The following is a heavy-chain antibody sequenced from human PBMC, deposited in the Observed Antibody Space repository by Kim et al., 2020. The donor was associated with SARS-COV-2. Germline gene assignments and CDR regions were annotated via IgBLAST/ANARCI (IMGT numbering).Heavy chain of an antibody. CDR1: GFTFSDYY. CDR3: ASGLLLGYFQH. V-gene: IGHV3-11*01. CDR2: TSSSGSTI. Sequence: GGSLRLSCAASGFTFSDYYMSWIRQAPGKGLEWVSYTSSSGSTIYYADSVKGRFTISRDNAKNSLYLQMNSLRAEDTAVYYCASGLLLGYFQHWGQGTLITVSS. J-gene: IGHJ1*01. D-gene: IGHD2-21*02.